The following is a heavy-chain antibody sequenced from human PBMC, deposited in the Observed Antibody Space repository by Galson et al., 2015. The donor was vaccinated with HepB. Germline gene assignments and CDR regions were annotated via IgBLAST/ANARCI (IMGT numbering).Heavy chain of an antibody. CDR2: ISYDGTNK. CDR3: AKGAYSNILVSGGWFDP. V-gene: IGHV3-30*18. J-gene: IGHJ5*02. Sequence: SLRLSCAASGFTFSGHALHWVRQAPGKGLEWVAVISYDGTNKHLADSVKGRFTISRDSSTNTVYLQLNSLRADDTAVYYCAKGAYSNILVSGGWFDPWGQGTVVTVSS. D-gene: IGHD6-13*01. CDR1: GFTFSGHA.